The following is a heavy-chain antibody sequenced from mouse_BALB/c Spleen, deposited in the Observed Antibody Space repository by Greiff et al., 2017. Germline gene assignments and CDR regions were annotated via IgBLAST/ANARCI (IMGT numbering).Heavy chain of an antibody. CDR2: IYPGDGDT. J-gene: IGHJ4*01. V-gene: IGHV1-87*01. D-gene: IGHD4-1*01. CDR3: ARTGYYAMDY. Sequence: VKVVESGAELARPGASVKLSCKASGYTFTSYWMQWVKQRPGQGLEWIGAIYPGDGDTRYTQKFKGKATLTADKSSSTAYMQLSSLASEDSAVYYCARTGYYAMDYWGQGTSVTVSS. CDR1: GYTFTSYW.